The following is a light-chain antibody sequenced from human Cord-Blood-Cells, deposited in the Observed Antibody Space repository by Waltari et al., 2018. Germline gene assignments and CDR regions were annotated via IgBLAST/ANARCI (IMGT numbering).Light chain of an antibody. CDR2: GKN. V-gene: IGLV3-19*01. CDR3: NSRDSSGNHLWV. Sequence: SSELTQDPAVSVALGQTVRITCQGDSLRSYYASWYQQKPGQAPVLVIYGKNHRPSGIPDRFSGSRSGNTASLTIPGAQAEDEADYYCNSRDSSGNHLWVFGGGTKLTVL. J-gene: IGLJ3*02. CDR1: SLRSYY.